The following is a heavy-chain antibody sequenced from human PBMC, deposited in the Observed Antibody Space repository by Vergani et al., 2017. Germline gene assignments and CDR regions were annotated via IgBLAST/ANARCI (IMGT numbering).Heavy chain of an antibody. J-gene: IGHJ5*01. CDR2: INTNGDYT. D-gene: IGHD3-10*01. CDR3: AKGGLNYWFDS. CDR1: VFSFTTYA. V-gene: IGHV3-23*01. Sequence: EVQRLESGGDLVQPGGSLSLSCAASVFSFTTYAMSWVRQAPGKGLGWVSTINTNGDYTRYGDSVKGRFTISRDNSKRTPYLQMNSLRAEDTAIYYCAKGGLNYWFDSWGQGTLVIVS.